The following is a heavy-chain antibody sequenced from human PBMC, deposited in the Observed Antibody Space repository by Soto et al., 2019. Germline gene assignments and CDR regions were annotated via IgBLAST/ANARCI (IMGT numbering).Heavy chain of an antibody. CDR1: GFAFSRWA. V-gene: IGHV3-30-3*01. D-gene: IGHD5-12*01. CDR2: TSFDERNK. Sequence: GGSLRLSCAAYGFAFSRWAMYWVRQAPGKGLEWVAVTSFDERNKLYSDSVKGRFTISRDNSKNTLDLQMDSLRPEDTAVYYCARPYSAYDPYFDSWGQGTPVTVSS. CDR3: ARPYSAYDPYFDS. J-gene: IGHJ4*02.